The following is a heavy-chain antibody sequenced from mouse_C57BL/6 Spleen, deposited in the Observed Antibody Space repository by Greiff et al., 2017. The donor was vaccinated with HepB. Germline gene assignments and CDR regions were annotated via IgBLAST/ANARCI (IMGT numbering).Heavy chain of an antibody. CDR3: YSNPED. D-gene: IGHD2-5*01. J-gene: IGHJ2*01. CDR1: GYTFTSYW. CDR2: FDPDSGGT. Sequence: QVHVKQPGAELVKPGASVKLSCKASGYTFTSYWMHWVKQRPGRGLEWIGWFDPDSGGTKYNEKFKSKATLTVDKPSSTAYMQLSSLTSEDSAVYYCYSNPEDWGKGTTLTVSS. V-gene: IGHV1-72*01.